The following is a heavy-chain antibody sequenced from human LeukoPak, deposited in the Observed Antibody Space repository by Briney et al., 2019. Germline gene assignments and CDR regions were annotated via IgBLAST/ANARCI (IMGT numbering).Heavy chain of an antibody. Sequence: SGGLLRLSCAASGFTFSCYAMSWVRQAAGKGQGWGSAISGSGGSTNYPYSGKRRFTLSRHNSTNTMYPQMNSLRAEDTAVYDCAKFSGIRGGGALTTAPRNDAFDIWGQGTMVTVSS. CDR3: AKFSGIRGGGALTTAPRNDAFDI. CDR2: ISGSGGST. J-gene: IGHJ3*02. V-gene: IGHV3-23*01. D-gene: IGHD1-1*01. CDR1: GFTFSCYA.